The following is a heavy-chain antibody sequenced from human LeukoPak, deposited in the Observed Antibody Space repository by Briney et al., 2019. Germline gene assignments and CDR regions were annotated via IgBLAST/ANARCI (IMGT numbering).Heavy chain of an antibody. D-gene: IGHD2-15*01. CDR1: GFAARSSY. V-gene: IGHV3-66*04. Sequence: GGSLRLSCTISGFAARSSYMSWVRRAPGPGLERDSILYSSGSTYYADSVTGRFTISRDISKNTLYLEMNRLRVEDTAVYYCARHGTYFKIGSCYWVDTPMVDSWGQGVLVTVCS. CDR3: ARHGTYFKIGSCYWVDTPMVDS. J-gene: IGHJ4*02. CDR2: LYSSGST.